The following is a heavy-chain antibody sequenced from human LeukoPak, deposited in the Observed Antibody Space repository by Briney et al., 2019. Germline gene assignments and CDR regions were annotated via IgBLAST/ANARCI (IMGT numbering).Heavy chain of an antibody. CDR1: GFTFSTYA. V-gene: IGHV3-23*01. D-gene: IGHD3-22*01. CDR2: ISGSGDST. J-gene: IGHJ5*02. CDR3: AKKDYYDSSGSSPFDP. Sequence: GGSLRLSCAASGFTFSTYAVNWVRQAPGKGLEWVSTISGSGDSTYYADSVKGRFTISRDNSKNTLYLQMNSLRAEDTAVYYCAKKDYYDSSGSSPFDPWGQGTLVTVSS.